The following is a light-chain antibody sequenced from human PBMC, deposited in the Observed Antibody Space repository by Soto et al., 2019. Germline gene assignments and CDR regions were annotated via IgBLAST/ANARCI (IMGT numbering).Light chain of an antibody. CDR1: QFVTNN. J-gene: IGKJ2*01. CDR3: QQRDDLYT. Sequence: EIVLTQSPATLSLSPGERATLSCRASQFVTNNVAWYQQKPGQAPRLLISDGSNRASGIPARFVGSGSGTDSTLTIPGLKLKILAVYFCQQRDDLYTFGQGTKLQIK. V-gene: IGKV3-11*01. CDR2: DGS.